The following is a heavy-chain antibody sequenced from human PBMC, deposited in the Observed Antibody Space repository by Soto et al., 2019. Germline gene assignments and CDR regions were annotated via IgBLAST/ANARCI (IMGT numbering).Heavy chain of an antibody. CDR1: GYTFTSYG. J-gene: IGHJ5*02. CDR3: AREADYYYGSGSDNRFDP. D-gene: IGHD3-10*01. CDR2: ISAYNGNT. Sequence: QVQLVQSGAEVKKPGASVKVSCKASGYTFTSYGIRWVRQAPGQGLEWMGWISAYNGNTNYAQKLQGRVTMTTDTSTSTAYMELRSRRSDDTAVYYCAREADYYYGSGSDNRFDPWGQGTLVTVSS. V-gene: IGHV1-18*01.